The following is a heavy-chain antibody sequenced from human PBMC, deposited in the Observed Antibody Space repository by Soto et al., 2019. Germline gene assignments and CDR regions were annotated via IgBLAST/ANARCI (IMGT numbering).Heavy chain of an antibody. CDR3: AKMNGVVVAAGYFDY. D-gene: IGHD2-15*01. J-gene: IGHJ4*02. V-gene: IGHV3-23*01. CDR1: GFTFSNYA. Sequence: GGSLRLSCAASGFTFSNYAMSWVRQAPGKGLEWVSAISGSGGSTYYADSVKGRFTISRDNSKNTLYLQMNSLRAEDTAVYNCAKMNGVVVAAGYFDYWGQGTLVTVSS. CDR2: ISGSGGST.